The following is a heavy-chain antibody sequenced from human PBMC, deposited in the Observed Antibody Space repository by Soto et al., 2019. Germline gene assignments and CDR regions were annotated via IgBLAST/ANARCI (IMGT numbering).Heavy chain of an antibody. Sequence: SETLSLTCTVSGGSISSSSYYWGWIRQPPGKGLEWIGSIYYSGSTYYNPSLKSRVTISVDTSKNQFSLKLSSVTAADTAVYYGARHRRLITIMDVWGQGTTVTVSS. CDR2: IYYSGST. CDR1: GGSISSSSYY. J-gene: IGHJ6*02. D-gene: IGHD3-16*01. CDR3: ARHRRLITIMDV. V-gene: IGHV4-39*01.